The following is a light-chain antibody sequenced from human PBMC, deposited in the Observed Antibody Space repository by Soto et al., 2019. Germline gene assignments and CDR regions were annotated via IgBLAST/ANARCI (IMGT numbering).Light chain of an antibody. CDR2: DAS. Sequence: DIQMTQSPSSVSASVGDRVTITCRASQDIRSWLAWYQHKPGKAPNLLIFDASTLQSGVPSRFSGSGSGTDFTLAISSLQPEDFATYYCQQANSFPYTFGQGTKVDIK. CDR1: QDIRSW. V-gene: IGKV1-12*01. J-gene: IGKJ2*01. CDR3: QQANSFPYT.